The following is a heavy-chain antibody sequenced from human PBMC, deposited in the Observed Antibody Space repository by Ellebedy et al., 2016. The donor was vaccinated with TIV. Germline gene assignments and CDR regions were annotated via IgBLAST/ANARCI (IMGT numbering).Heavy chain of an antibody. Sequence: AASVKVSCKTSGYTFTDYGVSWVRQAPGQGLEYVGWISGQKGDTKYGHNFQGRITMTTDTSTGTAYMELRSLRSYDTAIYYCARDPLNRGLLESWLTPPDYWGQGTLITVSS. D-gene: IGHD3-10*01. CDR2: ISGQKGDT. CDR1: GYTFTDYG. CDR3: ARDPLNRGLLESWLTPPDY. J-gene: IGHJ4*02. V-gene: IGHV1-18*01.